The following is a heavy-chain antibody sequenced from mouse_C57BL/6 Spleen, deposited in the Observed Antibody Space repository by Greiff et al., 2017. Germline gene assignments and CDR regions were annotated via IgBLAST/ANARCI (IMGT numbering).Heavy chain of an antibody. CDR2: IDPSDSYT. CDR3: ARSGAGVDY. V-gene: IGHV1-69*01. J-gene: IGHJ2*01. D-gene: IGHD3-3*01. CDR1: GYTFTSYW. Sequence: VQLQQPGAELVMPGASVKLSCKASGYTFTSYWMHWVKQRPGQGLEWIGEIDPSDSYTNYNQKFKGKSTLTVDKSSSTAYMQLSSLTSEDAAVDYCARSGAGVDYWGQGTTLTVSS.